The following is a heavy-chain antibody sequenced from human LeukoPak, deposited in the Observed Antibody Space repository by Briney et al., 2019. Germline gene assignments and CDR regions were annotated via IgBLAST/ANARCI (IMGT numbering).Heavy chain of an antibody. CDR3: ARVQLGVSSSYYYYYMDV. CDR1: GGSISSGYY. D-gene: IGHD6-6*01. CDR2: IYHSGST. V-gene: IGHV4-38-2*02. J-gene: IGHJ6*03. Sequence: PSETLSLTCTVSGGSISSGYYWGWIRQPPGKGLEWIGSIYHSGSTYYNPSLKSRVTISVDTSKNQFSLKLSSVTAADTAVYYCARVQLGVSSSYYYYYMDVWGKGTTVTVSS.